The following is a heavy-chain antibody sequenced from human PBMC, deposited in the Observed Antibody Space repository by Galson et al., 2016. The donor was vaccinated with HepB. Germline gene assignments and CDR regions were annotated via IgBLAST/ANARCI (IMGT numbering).Heavy chain of an antibody. J-gene: IGHJ4*02. CDR3: ARGRGGATQRYFDY. Sequence: SLRLSCAASGFTFSGYGMHWVRQAPGKGLEWVAADSMDGRRKFYADSVKGRFTISRDNSNNILFLQMSSLRAEDMAVYYCARGRGGATQRYFDYWGRGTLVTVSS. D-gene: IGHD1-26*01. V-gene: IGHV3-30*03. CDR2: DSMDGRRK. CDR1: GFTFSGYG.